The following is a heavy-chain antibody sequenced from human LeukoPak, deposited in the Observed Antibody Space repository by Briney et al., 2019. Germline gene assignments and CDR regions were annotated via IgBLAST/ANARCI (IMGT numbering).Heavy chain of an antibody. CDR3: ARRQYDSTGYYSVGLDY. CDR1: GYTFTTYW. Sequence: GESLKISCKASGYTFTTYWIGWVRQMPGKGLEWMGIIYPSDSDTRYSPSFQGQVTISVDKSISTAYLQWNSLKASDTAMYYCARRQYDSTGYYSVGLDYWGQGTLVTVSS. CDR2: IYPSDSDT. V-gene: IGHV5-51*01. D-gene: IGHD3-22*01. J-gene: IGHJ4*02.